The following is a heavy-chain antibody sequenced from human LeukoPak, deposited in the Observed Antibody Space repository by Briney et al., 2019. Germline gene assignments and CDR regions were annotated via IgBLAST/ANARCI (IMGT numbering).Heavy chain of an antibody. Sequence: GGSLRLSCAASGFTFSSYSMNWVRQAPGKGLEWVSYISSSSSTIYYADSVKGRFTISRDNAKNSLYLQMNSLRAEDTAVYYCARDWIQLSFDYWGQGTLVTVSS. CDR2: ISSSSSTI. V-gene: IGHV3-48*01. CDR3: ARDWIQLSFDY. D-gene: IGHD5-18*01. CDR1: GFTFSSYS. J-gene: IGHJ4*02.